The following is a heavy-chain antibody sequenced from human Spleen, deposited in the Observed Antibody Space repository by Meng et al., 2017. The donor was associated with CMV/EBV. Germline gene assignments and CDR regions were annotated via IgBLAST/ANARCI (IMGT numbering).Heavy chain of an antibody. V-gene: IGHV1-8*01. CDR1: GYSFISFA. J-gene: IGHJ5*02. CDR3: ARGREFGWFDP. D-gene: IGHD3-16*01. Sequence: SCKTYGYSFISFAIDWVRQATGQGLEWVGWMHPHSGKTGYAQRFQGRVGLTTNSSISTAYLELSSLTSEDTGVYFCARGREFGWFDPWGQGTLVTVSS. CDR2: MHPHSGKT.